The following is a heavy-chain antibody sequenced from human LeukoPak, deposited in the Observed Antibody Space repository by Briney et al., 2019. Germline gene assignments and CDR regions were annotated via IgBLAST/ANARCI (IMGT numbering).Heavy chain of an antibody. CDR2: IFNGGRT. D-gene: IGHD2-21*02. CDR1: GGSINSYY. V-gene: IGHV4-59*01. CDR3: TGRQHIVAVTATRGSFDM. Sequence: SETLSLTCTVSGGSINSYYWSWIRQPPGKGLEWIGYIFNGGRTNYNPSLRSRVTMSLDTSKNQFSLKLTSLTAADTVVYYCTGRQHIVAVTATRGSFDMWGQGTMVTVSS. J-gene: IGHJ3*02.